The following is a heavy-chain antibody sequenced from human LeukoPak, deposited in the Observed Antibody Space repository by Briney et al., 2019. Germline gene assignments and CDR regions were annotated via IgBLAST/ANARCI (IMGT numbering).Heavy chain of an antibody. D-gene: IGHD3-16*02. CDR3: ARAYGQLRLGELSYYFDY. J-gene: IGHJ4*02. CDR1: GGSFSSYY. Sequence: SETLSLTCTVSGGSFSSYYWSWVRQPPGKGLEWIGDIYYSGSTNYNPSLTSRVTISVDTSKNQFSLKLSSVTAADTAVYYCARAYGQLRLGELSYYFDYWGQGTLVTVSS. CDR2: IYYSGST. V-gene: IGHV4-59*01.